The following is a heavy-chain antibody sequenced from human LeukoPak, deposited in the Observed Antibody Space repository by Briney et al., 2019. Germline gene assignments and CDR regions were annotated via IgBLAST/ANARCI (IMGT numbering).Heavy chain of an antibody. V-gene: IGHV3-9*01. CDR3: AKIPYDILTGYYSGLGYYYYMDV. D-gene: IGHD3-9*01. J-gene: IGHJ6*03. Sequence: GGSLRLSCAASGFTFDDYAMHWVRQAPGKGLEWVSGISWNSGSIGYADSVKGRFTISRDNAKNSLYLQMNSLRAEDTAVYYCAKIPYDILTGYYSGLGYYYYMDVWGKGTTVTISS. CDR2: ISWNSGSI. CDR1: GFTFDDYA.